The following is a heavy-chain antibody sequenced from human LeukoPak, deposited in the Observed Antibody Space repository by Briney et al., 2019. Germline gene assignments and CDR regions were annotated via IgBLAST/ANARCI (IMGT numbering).Heavy chain of an antibody. Sequence: GASVKVSCKASGGTFSSYAISWVRQAPGQGLEWMGGIIPIFGTANYAQKFQGRVTITTDESTSTAYMELSSLRSEDTAVYRCASAPGGAAFDYWGQGTLVTVSS. CDR1: GGTFSSYA. V-gene: IGHV1-69*05. CDR2: IIPIFGTA. J-gene: IGHJ4*02. CDR3: ASAPGGAAFDY. D-gene: IGHD4/OR15-4a*01.